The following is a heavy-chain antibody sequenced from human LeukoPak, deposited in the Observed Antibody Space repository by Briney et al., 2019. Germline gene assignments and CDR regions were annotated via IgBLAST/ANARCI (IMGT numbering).Heavy chain of an antibody. CDR3: ARDYIVVVPAAPFDY. CDR2: IIPMLGTA. CDR1: GGSLSDYT. J-gene: IGHJ4*02. Sequence: SVKVSCKASGGSLSDYTISWVRQAPGQGLEWMGGIIPMLGTAKYAQNFQGRVTITTDDSSSTAYMELRSLRSDDTAVYYCARDYIVVVPAAPFDYWGQGTLVTVSS. D-gene: IGHD2-2*01. V-gene: IGHV1-69*16.